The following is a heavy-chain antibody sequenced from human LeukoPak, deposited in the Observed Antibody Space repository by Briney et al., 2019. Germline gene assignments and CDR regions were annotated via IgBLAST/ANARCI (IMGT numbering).Heavy chain of an antibody. V-gene: IGHV3-20*04. CDR2: ISWSGGST. CDR1: GFTFGDYG. Sequence: GGSLRLSCAVSGFTFGDYGMSWVRQAPGKGLEWVSGISWSGGSTFYADSVKGRFTISRDNAKNSLYLQMTSLRAEDTALYYCARSGTHYYDSSGLDAFEIWGEGRMMTASS. J-gene: IGHJ3*02. CDR3: ARSGTHYYDSSGLDAFEI. D-gene: IGHD3-22*01.